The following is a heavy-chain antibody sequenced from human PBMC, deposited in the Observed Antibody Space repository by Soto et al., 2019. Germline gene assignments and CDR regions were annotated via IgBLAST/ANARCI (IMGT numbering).Heavy chain of an antibody. V-gene: IGHV3-21*01. CDR1: GFSFRTYS. CDR3: AREETAWPLAYGLDV. CDR2: IGRRSDI. Sequence: GGSLRLSCEASGFSFRTYSIHWGRQAPGKGLEGVSSIGRRSDIYYADSVKGRFTISRDSAKNSVSLQMNSLRDEDTAVYYCAREETAWPLAYGLDVCGQGTTVTVSS. J-gene: IGHJ6*02. D-gene: IGHD2-21*02.